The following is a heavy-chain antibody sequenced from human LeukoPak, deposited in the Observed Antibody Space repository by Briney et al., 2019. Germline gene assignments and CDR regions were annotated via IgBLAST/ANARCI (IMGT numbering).Heavy chain of an antibody. V-gene: IGHV4-34*01. CDR2: INHSGST. Sequence: SETLSLTCAVYGGSFSGYYWNWIRQPPGKGLEWIGEINHSGSTNYNPSLKSRVTISVDTSKNQFSLKLSSVTAADTAVYYCARGRRGPVGYWGQGTLVTVSS. CDR3: ARGRRGPVGY. CDR1: GGSFSGYY. J-gene: IGHJ4*02. D-gene: IGHD2-15*01.